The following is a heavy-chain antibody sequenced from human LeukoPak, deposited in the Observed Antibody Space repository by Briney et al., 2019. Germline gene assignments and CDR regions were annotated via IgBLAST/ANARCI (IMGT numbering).Heavy chain of an antibody. CDR3: ARVQWFFAFDI. CDR1: GFTLSTYS. J-gene: IGHJ3*02. D-gene: IGHD3-22*01. Sequence: GGSLRLPCAASGFTLSTYSMNWVRQAPGKGLEWVSYIRSSSSTIFYADSVKGRFTISRDNAMDSLYLQMNSLRAEDTATYYCARVQWFFAFDIWGQGTMVTVSS. V-gene: IGHV3-48*01. CDR2: IRSSSSTI.